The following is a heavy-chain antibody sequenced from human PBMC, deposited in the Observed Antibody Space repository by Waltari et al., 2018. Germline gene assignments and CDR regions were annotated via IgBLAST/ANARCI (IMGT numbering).Heavy chain of an antibody. D-gene: IGHD3-10*01. CDR2: IYYSGST. J-gene: IGHJ5*02. V-gene: IGHV4-30-4*08. Sequence: QVQLQESGPGLVKPSQTMSLTCTVSGGSISSGDYYWSWIRQPPGKGLEWIGYIYYSGSTYYNPSLKSRVTISVDTSKNQFSLKLSSVTAADTAVYYCAGTRITMVQGVIGWFDPWGQGTLVTVSS. CDR3: AGTRITMVQGVIGWFDP. CDR1: GGSISSGDYY.